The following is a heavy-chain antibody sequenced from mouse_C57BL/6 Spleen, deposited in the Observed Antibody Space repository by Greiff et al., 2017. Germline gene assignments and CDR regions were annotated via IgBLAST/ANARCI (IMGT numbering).Heavy chain of an antibody. D-gene: IGHD1-1*01. Sequence: QVQLQQSGAELVKPGASVKISCKASGYAFSSYWLNWVKQRPGKGLEWIGQIYPGDGDTNYNGKFKGKATLTADKSSSTAYMQLSSLTSEDSAVYFCARDYGSSLFDYWGQGTTLTVSS. J-gene: IGHJ2*01. CDR3: ARDYGSSLFDY. CDR2: IYPGDGDT. CDR1: GYAFSSYW. V-gene: IGHV1-80*01.